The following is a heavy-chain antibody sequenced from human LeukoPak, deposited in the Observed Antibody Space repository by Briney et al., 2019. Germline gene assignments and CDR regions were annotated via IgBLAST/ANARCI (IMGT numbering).Heavy chain of an antibody. CDR1: GFTFENYD. D-gene: IGHD6-13*01. Sequence: GGSLRLSCVGSGFTFENYDIHWVRQAPGKGLEWVALIWYDGSNKYYADSVKGRFTISRDNSKNTLYLQMNSLRAEDTAVYYCAKEVTAAGTGDYWGQGTLVTVSS. CDR2: IWYDGSNK. V-gene: IGHV3-33*06. J-gene: IGHJ4*02. CDR3: AKEVTAAGTGDY.